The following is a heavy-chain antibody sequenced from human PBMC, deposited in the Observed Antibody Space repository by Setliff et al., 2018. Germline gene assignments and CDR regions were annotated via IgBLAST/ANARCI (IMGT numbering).Heavy chain of an antibody. D-gene: IGHD3-22*01. CDR2: INPNGGLT. V-gene: IGHV1-46*01. CDR3: ARGYYDSYARYYVIGDY. CDR1: GSTFIYYY. Sequence: ASVKVSCKASGSTFIYYYIHWVRQAPGQGLEWMGLINPNGGLTRYAQKFQGRVTMTRDTSTSTVYMELSSLRTEDTAVYYCARGYYDSYARYYVIGDYWGQGTPVTVSS. J-gene: IGHJ4*02.